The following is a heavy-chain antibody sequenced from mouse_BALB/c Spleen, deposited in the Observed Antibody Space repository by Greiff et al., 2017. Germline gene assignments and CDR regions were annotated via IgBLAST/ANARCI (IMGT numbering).Heavy chain of an antibody. Sequence: VQLQQSGAELVKPGASVKLSCKASGYTFTSYDINWVRQRPEQGLEWIGWIFPGDGSTKYNEKFKGKATLTTDKSSSTAYMQLSRLTSEDSGVYFCARDYDYDEAWFAYWGQGTLVTVSA. J-gene: IGHJ3*01. CDR1: GYTFTSYD. D-gene: IGHD2-4*01. CDR2: IFPGDGST. V-gene: IGHV1S56*01. CDR3: ARDYDYDEAWFAY.